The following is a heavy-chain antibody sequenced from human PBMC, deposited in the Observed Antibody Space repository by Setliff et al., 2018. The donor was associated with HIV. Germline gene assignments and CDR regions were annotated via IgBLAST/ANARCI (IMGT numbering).Heavy chain of an antibody. CDR3: ARRDSGYKLGASDL. J-gene: IGHJ2*01. CDR1: GGSISSSSYY. Sequence: SETLSLTCTVSGGSISSSSYYWGWIRQPPGKGLEWIGSIYYSGNTYYNPSLKSRVTISVDTSKNQFSLKLSSVTAADTAVYYCARRDSGYKLGASDLWGRGTLVTVSS. CDR2: IYYSGNT. D-gene: IGHD3-22*01. V-gene: IGHV4-39*01.